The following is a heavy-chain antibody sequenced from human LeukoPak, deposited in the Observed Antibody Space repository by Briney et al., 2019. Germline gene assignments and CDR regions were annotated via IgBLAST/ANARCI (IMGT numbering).Heavy chain of an antibody. CDR1: LDSISSDY. V-gene: IGHV4-4*07. CDR3: ARVRGSGRPFYFDS. D-gene: IGHD6-19*01. J-gene: IGHJ4*02. Sequence: SETLSLTCTVSLDSISSDYWSWIRQPAGKGLEWIGRIYTSGSTNYNPSLKSRVTMSTDTSKNQFSLQLSSVTAADTAVYYCARVRGSGRPFYFDSWGQGTLVTVSS. CDR2: IYTSGST.